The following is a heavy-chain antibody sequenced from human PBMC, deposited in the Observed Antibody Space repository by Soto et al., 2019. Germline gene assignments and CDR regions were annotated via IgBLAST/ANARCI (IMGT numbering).Heavy chain of an antibody. Sequence: SLRLSCAASGFTFSDCGMHWVRQAPGKGPEWVAVISSDGGEEYYAESVRGRFSISRDNSKNTMSLQMNSLKTDDTAVYYCTRGNYPYFDSWGQGTLVTVSS. CDR2: ISSDGGEE. CDR3: TRGNYPYFDS. J-gene: IGHJ4*02. D-gene: IGHD3-16*02. CDR1: GFTFSDCG. V-gene: IGHV3-30-3*01.